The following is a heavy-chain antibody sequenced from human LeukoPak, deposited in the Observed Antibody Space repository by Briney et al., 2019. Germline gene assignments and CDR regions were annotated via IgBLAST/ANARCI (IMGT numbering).Heavy chain of an antibody. CDR2: ISHSGST. V-gene: IGHV4-38-2*02. Sequence: SETLSLTCTVSNYSISSSYYWGWIRQPPGKGLEWIGSISHSGSTYYNPSLKSRVTISVDTSKNHFSLKMTSVTAADTAMYSCARVPYSNTWYPDYWGQGTLVTVSS. J-gene: IGHJ4*02. D-gene: IGHD6-13*01. CDR1: NYSISSSYY. CDR3: ARVPYSNTWYPDY.